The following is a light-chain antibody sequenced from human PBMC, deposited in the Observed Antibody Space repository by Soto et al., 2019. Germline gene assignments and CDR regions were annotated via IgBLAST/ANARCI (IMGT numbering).Light chain of an antibody. J-gene: IGLJ2*01. V-gene: IGLV2-14*01. Sequence: QSALTQPASVSGSPGQSITISCTGTSSDVGGYNYVSWYQQHPGKAPKLMIYDVSNRPSGVSNRFSGSKSVNTASLTISGXXXXXXXDYYCSSYTSSSTVVFGXXT. CDR2: DVS. CDR3: SSYTSSSTVV. CDR1: SSDVGGYNY.